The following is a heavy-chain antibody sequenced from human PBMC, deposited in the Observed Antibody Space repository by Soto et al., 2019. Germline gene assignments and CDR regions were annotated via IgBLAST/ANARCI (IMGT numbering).Heavy chain of an antibody. CDR3: APALVVVKDGSAYYYGMDV. Sequence: GESLKISCKGSGYSFTNYWIGWVRQMPGKGLEWMGIIDPGDSDTRYSPSFQGQVTISADKSISTAYLQWSSLKASDTAMYYCAPALVVVKDGSAYYYGMDVWGQGTTVTVSS. CDR1: GYSFTNYW. V-gene: IGHV5-51*01. J-gene: IGHJ6*02. CDR2: IDPGDSDT. D-gene: IGHD3-10*01.